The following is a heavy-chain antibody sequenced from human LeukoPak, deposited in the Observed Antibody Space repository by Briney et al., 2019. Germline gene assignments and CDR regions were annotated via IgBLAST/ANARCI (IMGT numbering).Heavy chain of an antibody. CDR1: GFTFSNYW. Sequence: GGSLRLSCVGSGFTFSNYWMTWVRQAPGKGLEWVANVKQDGSEKYYGDSVKGRFTISRDNAKNSLYLQMNILRVEDTAVYYCPRSPLYGMDVWGQGTTVTVAS. V-gene: IGHV3-7*01. CDR2: VKQDGSEK. CDR3: PRSPLYGMDV. J-gene: IGHJ6*02.